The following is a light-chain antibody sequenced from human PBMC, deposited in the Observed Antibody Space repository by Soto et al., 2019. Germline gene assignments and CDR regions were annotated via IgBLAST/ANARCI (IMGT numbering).Light chain of an antibody. Sequence: EIVLTQSPGTLSLSPGDRATLSCSASQTVSSNFLAWYQQRPAQAPRLLIYGASTRATGIPARFSGSGAGTEFTLTISSLQSEDFAVYYCQQYNNWPPWTFGQGTKVDIK. V-gene: IGKV3-15*01. CDR3: QQYNNWPPWT. CDR1: QTVSSN. J-gene: IGKJ1*01. CDR2: GAS.